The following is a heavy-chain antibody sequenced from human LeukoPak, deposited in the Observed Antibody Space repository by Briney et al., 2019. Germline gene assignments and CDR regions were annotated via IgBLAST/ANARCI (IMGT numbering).Heavy chain of an antibody. CDR2: IHPSGGST. CDR1: GYTFTSYC. J-gene: IGHJ4*02. V-gene: IGHV1-46*01. D-gene: IGHD4-23*01. CDR3: ARDPGYGGNSGGVDY. Sequence: ASVKVSCKASGYTFTSYCMHWVRQAPGQGLEWMGIIHPSGGSTSYAQKFQGRVTMTRDTSTSTVYMDLSSLRSEATAVYYCARDPGYGGNSGGVDYWGQGTLVTVSS.